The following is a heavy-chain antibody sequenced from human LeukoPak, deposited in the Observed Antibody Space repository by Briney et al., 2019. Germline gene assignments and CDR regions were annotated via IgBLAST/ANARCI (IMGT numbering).Heavy chain of an antibody. CDR3: AKDRSILTGLRSIPGYYFDY. CDR1: GFTFDDYG. D-gene: IGHD3-9*01. V-gene: IGHV3-20*04. CDR2: INWNGGST. J-gene: IGHJ4*02. Sequence: PGGSLRLSCAASGFTFDDYGMSWVRQAPGKGLEWVSGINWNGGSTGYADSVKGRFTISRDNSKNTLYLQMNSLRAEDTAVYYCAKDRSILTGLRSIPGYYFDYWGQGTLVTVSS.